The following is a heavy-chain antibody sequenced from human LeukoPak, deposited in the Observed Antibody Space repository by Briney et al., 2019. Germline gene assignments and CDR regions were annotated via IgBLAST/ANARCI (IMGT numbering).Heavy chain of an antibody. D-gene: IGHD3-9*01. J-gene: IGHJ4*02. CDR2: ISGGGGST. Sequence: GGSLRLSCAACGFMFRRYAMSWVRQSPGKGLEWVSAISGGGGSTYYADSVKGRFTISRDNSKNTLYLQMNRLRAEDTAVYYCAKFYDISTGYFDCWGEGTLVTVSS. CDR1: GFMFRRYA. V-gene: IGHV3-23*01. CDR3: AKFYDISTGYFDC.